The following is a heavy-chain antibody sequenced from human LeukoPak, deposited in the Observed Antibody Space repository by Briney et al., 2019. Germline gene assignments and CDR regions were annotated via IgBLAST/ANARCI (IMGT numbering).Heavy chain of an antibody. V-gene: IGHV4-31*03. Sequence: SQTLSLTCTVSGGSISSGGYYWSWIPQHPGKGLEGIGYIYYSGSTYYNPSLKSRVTISVDTSKNQFSLKLSSVTAADTAVYYCARAPTKAPLYYFDYWGQGTLVTVSS. CDR1: GGSISSGGYY. D-gene: IGHD2/OR15-2a*01. CDR3: ARAPTKAPLYYFDY. CDR2: IYYSGST. J-gene: IGHJ4*02.